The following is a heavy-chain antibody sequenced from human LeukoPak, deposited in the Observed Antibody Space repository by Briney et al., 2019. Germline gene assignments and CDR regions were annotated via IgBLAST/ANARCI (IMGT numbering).Heavy chain of an antibody. CDR3: SRGLDSRKLGY. CDR2: IHPSGNL. V-gene: IGHV4-31*03. CDR1: GASFSGGDQY. Sequence: SQTLSLTYTVSGASFSGGDQYWNWIRQSPGKGLEWIGSIHPSGNLYNNPSLESRVTLSIDTSKNQFSLNLNSVTAADTAVYFCSRGLDSRKLGYWGQGTLVTVSS. D-gene: IGHD3-22*01. J-gene: IGHJ4*02.